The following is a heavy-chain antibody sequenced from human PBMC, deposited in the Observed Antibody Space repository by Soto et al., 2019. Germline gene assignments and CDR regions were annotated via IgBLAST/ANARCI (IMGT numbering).Heavy chain of an antibody. Sequence: EVQLVESGGGLVEPGGSLRLSCAASGFTFIGAWMNWVRQAPGKGLEWVGRVKSKIDGGTMDYAAPVKGRFTISRDDSRDAVYLQMNSLRSEDTAVYYCVADHPDRAVYDFDYWGQGILVPVSS. V-gene: IGHV3-15*07. CDR1: GFTFIGAW. CDR3: VADHPDRAVYDFDY. CDR2: VKSKIDGGTM. J-gene: IGHJ4*02. D-gene: IGHD6-19*01.